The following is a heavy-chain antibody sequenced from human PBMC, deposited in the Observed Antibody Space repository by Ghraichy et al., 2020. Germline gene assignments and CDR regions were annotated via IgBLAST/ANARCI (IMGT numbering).Heavy chain of an antibody. CDR1: GGSISSYY. Sequence: SETLSLTCTVSGGSISSYYWSWIRQPPGKGLEWIGYIYYSGSTNYNPSLKSRVTISVDTSKNQFSLKLSSVTAADTAVYYCATTPGYSSGWYESDAFDIWGQGTMVTVSS. J-gene: IGHJ3*02. CDR3: ATTPGYSSGWYESDAFDI. CDR2: IYYSGST. V-gene: IGHV4-59*08. D-gene: IGHD6-19*01.